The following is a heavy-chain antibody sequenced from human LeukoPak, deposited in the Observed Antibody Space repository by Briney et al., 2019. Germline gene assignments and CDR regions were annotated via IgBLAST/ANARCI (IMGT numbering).Heavy chain of an antibody. Sequence: SETLSLTCTVSGGSISSYYWSWIRQPPGKGLEWIGYIYYSGSTNYNPSLKSRVTISVDTSKNQFSLKLSSVTAADTAVCYCARDRSLAYCSSTSCYSYYYGMDVWGQGTTVTVSS. V-gene: IGHV4-59*01. J-gene: IGHJ6*02. CDR1: GGSISSYY. D-gene: IGHD2-2*02. CDR2: IYYSGST. CDR3: ARDRSLAYCSSTSCYSYYYGMDV.